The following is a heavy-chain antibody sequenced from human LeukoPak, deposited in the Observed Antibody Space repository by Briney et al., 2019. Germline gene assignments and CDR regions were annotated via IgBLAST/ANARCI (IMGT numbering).Heavy chain of an antibody. CDR2: IGGSGDIT. J-gene: IGHJ6*02. V-gene: IGHV3-23*01. CDR3: AKAAVAACFYYYGMDV. D-gene: IGHD2-15*01. CDR1: GFTFSSYA. Sequence: AGGSLRLSCAASGFTFSSYAMSWVRQAPGKGLEWVSGIGGSGDITYYADSVKGRFTISRDNSKSTLYLQMNSLRAEDTAVYYCAKAAVAACFYYYGMDVWGQGTTVTVSS.